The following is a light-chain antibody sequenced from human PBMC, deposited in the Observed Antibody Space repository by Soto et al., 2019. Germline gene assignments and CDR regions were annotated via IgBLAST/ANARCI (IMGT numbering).Light chain of an antibody. CDR2: GPS. CDR3: HHYYIWPPYT. V-gene: IGKV3D-15*01. CDR1: QNIGGD. Sequence: EIVMTQSPATLSVSPGEGVTLSCRASQNIGGDLAWYQHKSGQVPRLLIHGPSTRATGIPARFSGSGSGTEFTLTINSLQAEDSAGYYCHHYYIWPPYTFGQGTKLEI. J-gene: IGKJ2*01.